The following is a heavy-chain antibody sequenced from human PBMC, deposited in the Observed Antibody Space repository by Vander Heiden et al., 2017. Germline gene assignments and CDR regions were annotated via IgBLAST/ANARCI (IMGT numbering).Heavy chain of an antibody. CDR3: ARERGGSGGSSLNY. J-gene: IGHJ4*02. V-gene: IGHV4-4*07. D-gene: IGHD2-15*01. CDR2: IYTSGST. Sequence: QVQLQESGPGLVKPSETLSLTCTVSGGPISSYCRSWNRPPAGKGLEWIGRIYTSGSTNYNPSLKSRVTMSVDTSRNQCSLKLSSVTAADTAVYYCARERGGSGGSSLNYWGQGTLVTVSS. CDR1: GGPISSYC.